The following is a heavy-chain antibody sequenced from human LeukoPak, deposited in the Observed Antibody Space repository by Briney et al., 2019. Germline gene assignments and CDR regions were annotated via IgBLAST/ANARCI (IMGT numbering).Heavy chain of an antibody. CDR2: IYYSGST. J-gene: IGHJ6*02. CDR1: GGSVSSGSYY. V-gene: IGHV4-61*01. D-gene: IGHD4-17*01. Sequence: PSETLSLTCTVSGGSVSSGSYYWSWIRQPPGKGLEWIGYIYYSGSTNYNPSLKSRVTISVDTSKNQFSLKLSSVTAADTAVYYCAREPIGDHVPFDYYYGMDVWGQGTTVTVSS. CDR3: AREPIGDHVPFDYYYGMDV.